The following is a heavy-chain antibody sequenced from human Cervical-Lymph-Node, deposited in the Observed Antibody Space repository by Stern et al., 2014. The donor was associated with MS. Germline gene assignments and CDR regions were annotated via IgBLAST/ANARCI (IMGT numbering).Heavy chain of an antibody. V-gene: IGHV3-23*04. Sequence: EVKLVESGGGLVQPGGSLRLSCAASGFTFNSYAMGWVRQAPEKGLAWVSSITGSGGDTYYADSVMGRFTFSRDNSKTTLYLQMNSLRAEDTAVYFCARRTVGTAGYFDYWGQGTLVTVSA. CDR3: ARRTVGTAGYFDY. CDR2: ITGSGGDT. CDR1: GFTFNSYA. D-gene: IGHD4-23*01. J-gene: IGHJ4*02.